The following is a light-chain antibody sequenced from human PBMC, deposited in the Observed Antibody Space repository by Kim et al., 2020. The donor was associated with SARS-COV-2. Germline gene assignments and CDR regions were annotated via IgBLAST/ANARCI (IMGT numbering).Light chain of an antibody. V-gene: IGKV3-20*01. J-gene: IGKJ5*01. CDR3: QQYAYSAIT. Sequence: SPGERATLSCRASQSVTSSYLAWYQQKPGQAPRLVIYDASSRATGIPDRFSGSGSGTDFTLTISRLEPEDFAVYYCQQYAYSAITFGQGTRLEIK. CDR2: DAS. CDR1: QSVTSSY.